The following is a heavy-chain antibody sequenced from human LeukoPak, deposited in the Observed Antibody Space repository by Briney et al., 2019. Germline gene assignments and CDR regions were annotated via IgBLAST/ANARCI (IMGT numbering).Heavy chain of an antibody. D-gene: IGHD2-21*01. J-gene: IGHJ5*02. V-gene: IGHV6-1*01. Sequence: SQTLSLTCAISGDSVYSNSAAWNWIRQSPSRGLEWLGRTYYRYKWYNDYAVSVKSRITINPDTSKNQSSLQLNSVTPEDTAVYYCARELFGITQRLGFDPWGQGTLVTVSS. CDR2: TYYRYKWYN. CDR3: ARELFGITQRLGFDP. CDR1: GDSVYSNSAA.